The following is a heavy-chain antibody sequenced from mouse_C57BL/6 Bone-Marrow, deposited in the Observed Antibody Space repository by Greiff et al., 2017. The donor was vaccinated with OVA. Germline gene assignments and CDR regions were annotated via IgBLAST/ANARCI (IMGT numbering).Heavy chain of an antibody. Sequence: SGAELARPGASVKLSCKASGYTFTSYGISWVKQRTGQGLEWIGEIYPRSGNTYYNEKFKGKATLTADKSSSTAYMELRSLTSEDSAVYFCARSYYGSAWFAYWGQGTLVTVSA. CDR3: ARSYYGSAWFAY. D-gene: IGHD1-1*01. CDR2: IYPRSGNT. V-gene: IGHV1-81*01. CDR1: GYTFTSYG. J-gene: IGHJ3*01.